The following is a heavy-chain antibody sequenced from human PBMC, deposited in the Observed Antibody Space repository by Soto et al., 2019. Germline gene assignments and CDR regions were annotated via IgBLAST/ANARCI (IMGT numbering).Heavy chain of an antibody. CDR3: AREDMYYDILTGYQTTTTNWFDP. D-gene: IGHD3-9*01. V-gene: IGHV3-11*01. Sequence: PGGSLRLSCAASGFTFSDYYMSWIRQAPGKGLEWVSYISSSGSTIYYADSVKGRFTISRDNAKNSLYLQMNSLRAEDTAVYYCAREDMYYDILTGYQTTTTNWFDPWGQGTLVTVSS. J-gene: IGHJ5*02. CDR1: GFTFSDYY. CDR2: ISSSGSTI.